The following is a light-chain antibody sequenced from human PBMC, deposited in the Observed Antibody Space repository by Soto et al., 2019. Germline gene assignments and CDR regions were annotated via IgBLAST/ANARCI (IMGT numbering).Light chain of an antibody. CDR3: YKRRDWTMT. CDR2: SES. Sequence: VLTQSPATLSLSPGESATLFCRASQSVNNHLAWYQHKTGQAPRILIFSESNRATGTPARFSGSGSETDLNLTVSSLEPEDFALYYCYKRRDWTMTCGQGTRLEIK. J-gene: IGKJ5*01. V-gene: IGKV3-11*01. CDR1: QSVNNH.